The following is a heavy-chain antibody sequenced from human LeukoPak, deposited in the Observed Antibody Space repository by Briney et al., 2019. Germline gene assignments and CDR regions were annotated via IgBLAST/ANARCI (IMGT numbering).Heavy chain of an antibody. Sequence: PGGSLRLSCSASGFRFSDYDMNWVRQAPGKGLEWVSAISGRSSHVYYGESVKGRFTISRDNAKNSLYLQLDSLGVEDTAVYYCGRAFPPLRTSSAGDLWGQGTLVTVSS. CDR1: GFRFSDYD. D-gene: IGHD3-16*01. V-gene: IGHV3-21*01. CDR3: GRAFPPLRTSSAGDL. J-gene: IGHJ1*01. CDR2: ISGRSSHV.